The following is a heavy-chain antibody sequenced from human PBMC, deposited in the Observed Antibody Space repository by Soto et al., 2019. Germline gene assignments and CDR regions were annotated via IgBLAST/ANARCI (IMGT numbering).Heavy chain of an antibody. D-gene: IGHD3-10*01. CDR2: ISGSGDST. Sequence: EVQLLESGGGLVQPGGSLRLSCAASGFTFSSYAMNWVRQAPGKGLEWVSVISGSGDSTYYADSVKGRFTISRDNSKNTLYLKMNSLRAEDTAVYYCAKRAYGSDFDYWGQGTLVTVSS. J-gene: IGHJ4*02. CDR1: GFTFSSYA. CDR3: AKRAYGSDFDY. V-gene: IGHV3-23*01.